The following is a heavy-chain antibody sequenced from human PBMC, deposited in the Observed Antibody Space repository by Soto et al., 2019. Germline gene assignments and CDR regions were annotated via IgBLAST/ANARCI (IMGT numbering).Heavy chain of an antibody. V-gene: IGHV5-51*01. D-gene: IGHD3-22*01. Sequence: PGESQKISCKGSGYSFTSYWIGWVRQMPGKGLEWMGIIYPGDSDTRYSPSFQGQVTISADKSISTAYLQWSSLKASDTAMYYCARSEYLGENDYDSSGYYRIGFFDYWGQGTLVTVSS. CDR3: ARSEYLGENDYDSSGYYRIGFFDY. CDR2: IYPGDSDT. J-gene: IGHJ4*02. CDR1: GYSFTSYW.